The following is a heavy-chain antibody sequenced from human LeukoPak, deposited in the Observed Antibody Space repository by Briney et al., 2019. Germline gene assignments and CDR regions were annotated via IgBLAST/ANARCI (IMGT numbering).Heavy chain of an antibody. D-gene: IGHD3-22*01. CDR3: AVPYYYDNSGPAGGLDV. Sequence: GGSLRLSCATSGFTFSRFGMHWVRQAPGKGLEWVAVISYDGSNKYYADSVKGRFTISRDNSKNTLYLQMNNLRAEDTAVYYCAVPYYYDNSGPAGGLDVWGLGTTVTVSS. CDR2: ISYDGSNK. V-gene: IGHV3-30*03. J-gene: IGHJ6*02. CDR1: GFTFSRFG.